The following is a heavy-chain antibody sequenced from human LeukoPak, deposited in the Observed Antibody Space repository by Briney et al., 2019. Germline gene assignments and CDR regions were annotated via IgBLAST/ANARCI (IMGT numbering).Heavy chain of an antibody. D-gene: IGHD1-26*01. Sequence: ASVKVSCKASGYTFTGYYMHWVRQAPGQGLEWMGWINPNSGGTNYAQEFQGRVTMTRDTSISTAYMEVSRLRSDDTAVYYCARVGQEGAFDIWGQGTMVTVSS. CDR2: INPNSGGT. CDR3: ARVGQEGAFDI. V-gene: IGHV1-2*02. J-gene: IGHJ3*02. CDR1: GYTFTGYY.